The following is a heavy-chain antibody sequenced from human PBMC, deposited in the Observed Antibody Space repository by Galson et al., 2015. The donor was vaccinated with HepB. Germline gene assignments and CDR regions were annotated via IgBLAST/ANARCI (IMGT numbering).Heavy chain of an antibody. Sequence: SVKVSCKVSGYTLTELSMHWVRQAPGKRLEWMGGFDPEDGETIYAQKFQGRVTMTEDTSTDTAYMELSSLRSEDTAVYHCAVYGSAKGFTYYYYYGMDVWGQGTTVTVSS. J-gene: IGHJ6*02. D-gene: IGHD3-10*01. CDR2: FDPEDGET. V-gene: IGHV1-24*01. CDR3: AVYGSAKGFTYYYYYGMDV. CDR1: GYTLTELS.